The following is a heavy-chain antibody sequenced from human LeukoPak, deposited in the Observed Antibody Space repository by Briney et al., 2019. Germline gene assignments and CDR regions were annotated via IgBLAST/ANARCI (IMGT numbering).Heavy chain of an antibody. V-gene: IGHV3-15*05. J-gene: IGHJ3*02. CDR1: GFTFSSYE. D-gene: IGHD6-13*01. Sequence: PGGSLRLSCAASGFTFSSYEMNWVRQAPGKGLEWVGRIKSKTDGGTTDYAAPVKGRFTISRDDSKNTLYLQMNSLKTEDTAVYSCTTNPYSSSWLGGAFAIWGQGTMVTVSS. CDR3: TTNPYSSSWLGGAFAI. CDR2: IKSKTDGGTT.